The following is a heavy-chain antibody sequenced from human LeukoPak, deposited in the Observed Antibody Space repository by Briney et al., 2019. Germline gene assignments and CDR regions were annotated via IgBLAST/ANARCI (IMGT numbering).Heavy chain of an antibody. Sequence: PSETLSLTCAVYGGSFSGYYWSWIRQPPGKGLEWIGEINHSGSTNYNPSLKSRVTISVDTSKNQFSLKLSSVTAADTAVYYYARVTYYYGSGSNWGQGTLVTVSS. J-gene: IGHJ4*02. CDR3: ARVTYYYGSGSN. CDR1: GGSFSGYY. V-gene: IGHV4-34*01. D-gene: IGHD3-10*01. CDR2: INHSGST.